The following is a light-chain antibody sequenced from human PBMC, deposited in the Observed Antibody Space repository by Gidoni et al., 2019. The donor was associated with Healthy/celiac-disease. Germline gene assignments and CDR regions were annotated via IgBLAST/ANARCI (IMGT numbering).Light chain of an antibody. CDR1: QSISSY. J-gene: IGKJ1*01. CDR2: AAS. V-gene: IGKV1-39*01. CDR3: QQSYSTLWT. Sequence: DIQMTPSPSSLSASVGDRVTITCRESQSISSYLNWYQQKQGKDPKLLIYAASSLQSGVPSRFSGSGSGTDFSLNISSLQTEDFATYYGQQSYSTLWTCGQGTKVEIK.